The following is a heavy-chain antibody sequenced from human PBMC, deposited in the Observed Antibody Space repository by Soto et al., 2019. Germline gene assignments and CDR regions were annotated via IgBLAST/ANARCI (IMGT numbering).Heavy chain of an antibody. J-gene: IGHJ5*02. CDR3: AKDLTRQLAYWLDP. CDR1: GYTFTDYF. D-gene: IGHD6-6*01. Sequence: ASVKVSCKASGYTFTDYFIHWVRQAPGQGFEWMGWINPHSGGTEYAQKFQGRVTLTRDASIATAYLTLTSLTSDDTALYYCAKDLTRQLAYWLDPWGQGTQVTVSS. CDR2: INPHSGGT. V-gene: IGHV1-2*02.